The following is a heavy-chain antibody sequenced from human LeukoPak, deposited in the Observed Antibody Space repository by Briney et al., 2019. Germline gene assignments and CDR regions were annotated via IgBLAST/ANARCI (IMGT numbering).Heavy chain of an antibody. CDR2: IYSGGST. D-gene: IGHD3-10*01. J-gene: IGHJ4*02. CDR3: ARSSLWTYYFDY. V-gene: IGHV3-66*01. Sequence: PGGSLRLSCAASGFTVSSNYMSWVRQAPGKGLEWVSVIYSGGSTYYADSVKGRFTISRDNSKNTLYLQMNSLRAEDTAVYYCARSSLWTYYFDYWGQGTLVTVSS. CDR1: GFTVSSNY.